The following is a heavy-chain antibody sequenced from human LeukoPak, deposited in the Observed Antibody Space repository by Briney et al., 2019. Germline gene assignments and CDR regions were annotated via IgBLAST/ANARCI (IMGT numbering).Heavy chain of an antibody. V-gene: IGHV4-61*01. J-gene: IGHJ4*02. CDR2: IYYSGTT. CDR1: GGSISSSNYY. CDR3: ARGVVIAPQTFDY. Sequence: PSEALSLTCTVSGGSISSSNYYWSWIRQPPGKGLEWIGYIYYSGTTNYNPSLKSRVTISVDTTKSQFSLKLSSVTAADTAVYYCARGVVIAPQTFDYWGQGILVTVSS. D-gene: IGHD2-21*01.